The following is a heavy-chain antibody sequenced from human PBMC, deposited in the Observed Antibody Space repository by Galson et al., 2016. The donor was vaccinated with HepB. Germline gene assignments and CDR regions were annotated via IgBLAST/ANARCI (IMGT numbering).Heavy chain of an antibody. CDR3: VRSWGPDGRYFDAFNI. CDR1: GFMFSHHY. V-gene: IGHV3-72*01. Sequence: SLRLSCAASGFMFSHHYMEWVRHTPGKGLEWVGRSRDKGSSHTTEYAASVKGRFTISRDDSKNSVYLQMNSLKTEDTAVYYCVRSWGPDGRYFDAFNIWGQGTMVTVSS. CDR2: SRDKGSSHTT. D-gene: IGHD3-9*01. J-gene: IGHJ3*02.